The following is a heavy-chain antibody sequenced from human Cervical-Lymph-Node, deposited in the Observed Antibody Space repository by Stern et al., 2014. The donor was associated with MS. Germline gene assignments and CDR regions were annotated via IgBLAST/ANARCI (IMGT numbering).Heavy chain of an antibody. CDR2: IYWDDDA. CDR3: AHSMPNQYFDY. J-gene: IGHJ4*02. V-gene: IGHV2-5*02. Sequence: QITLKESRPTLVKPTQPLTLTCTFSGFSLDPTGVGVGWIRQPPGKALEWLSLIYWDDDARYSPSLKSRLTITKDTSKNQVVLTLTNMDPVDTATYYCAHSMPNQYFDYWGQGTLVTVSS. CDR1: GFSLDPTGVG. D-gene: IGHD2-2*01.